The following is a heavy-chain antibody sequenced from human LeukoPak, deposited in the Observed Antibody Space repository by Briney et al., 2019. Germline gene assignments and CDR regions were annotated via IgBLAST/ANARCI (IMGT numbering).Heavy chain of an antibody. CDR2: IYYSGST. Sequence: SETLSLTCTVSGGSISSGGYYWSWIRQHPGKGLEWVGYIYYSGSTYYNPSLKSRVTISVDTSKNQFSLKLSSVTAADTAVYYCARGPWTSGYSSSWYGYYFDYWGQGTLVTVSS. V-gene: IGHV4-31*03. CDR3: ARGPWTSGYSSSWYGYYFDY. CDR1: GGSISSGGYY. D-gene: IGHD6-13*01. J-gene: IGHJ4*02.